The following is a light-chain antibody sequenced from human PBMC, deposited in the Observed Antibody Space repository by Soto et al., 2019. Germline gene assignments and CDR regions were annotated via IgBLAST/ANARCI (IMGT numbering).Light chain of an antibody. CDR3: ATWDDSLNGYV. CDR2: RNN. Sequence: QSVLTQPPSASGTPGQGVTISCSGSTSNIGSNYVYWYQQLPGTAPKLLIYRNNQRPSGVPDRFSGSKSGTSASLAISGLRSDDEADYFCATWDDSLNGYVFGNGTKVTVL. CDR1: TSNIGSNY. J-gene: IGLJ1*01. V-gene: IGLV1-47*01.